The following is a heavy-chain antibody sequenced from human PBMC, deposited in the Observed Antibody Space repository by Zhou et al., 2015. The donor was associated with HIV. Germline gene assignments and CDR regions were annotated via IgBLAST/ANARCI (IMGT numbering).Heavy chain of an antibody. V-gene: IGHV1-2*02. CDR3: ARDHYYGSGSYTWFDP. D-gene: IGHD3-10*01. CDR1: GYTFTGYY. J-gene: IGHJ5*02. Sequence: QVQLVQSGAEVKKPGASVKVSCKASGYTFTGYYMHWVRQAPGQGLEWMGWINPNSGGTNYAQKFQGRVTMTRDTSISTAYMELSRLRSDDTAVYYCARDHYYGSGSYTWFDPWGQGTLVTVSS. CDR2: INPNSGGT.